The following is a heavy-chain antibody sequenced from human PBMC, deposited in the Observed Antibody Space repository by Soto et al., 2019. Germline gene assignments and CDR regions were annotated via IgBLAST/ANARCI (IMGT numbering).Heavy chain of an antibody. J-gene: IGHJ5*02. D-gene: IGHD3-10*01. Sequence: GASVKVSCKASGYTFTSHYIYWVRQAPGEGLEWMGLINPSDYNTLYARKFQGRVTITRDTSASTAYMELSSLRPEDTAVYYGDYASGWFDPWGQGTLVTVSS. CDR2: INPSDYNT. V-gene: IGHV1-46*01. CDR1: GYTFTSHY. CDR3: DYASGWFDP.